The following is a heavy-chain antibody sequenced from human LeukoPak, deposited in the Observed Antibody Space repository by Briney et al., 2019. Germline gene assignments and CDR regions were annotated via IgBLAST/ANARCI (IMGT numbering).Heavy chain of an antibody. CDR1: GFTFDDYG. CDR3: ARAGTYDFWSGYNPSYYYYYMDV. J-gene: IGHJ6*03. Sequence: GGSLRLSCAASGFTFDDYGMSWVRQAPGKGLEWVSGINWNGGSTGYADSVKGRFTISRDNAKNSLYLQMNSLRAEDTALYYCARAGTYDFWSGYNPSYYYYYMDVWGKGTTVTVPS. CDR2: INWNGGST. D-gene: IGHD3-3*01. V-gene: IGHV3-20*04.